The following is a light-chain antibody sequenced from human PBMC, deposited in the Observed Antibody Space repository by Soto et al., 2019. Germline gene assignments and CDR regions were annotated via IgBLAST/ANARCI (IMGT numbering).Light chain of an antibody. J-gene: IGKJ5*01. CDR1: QSISSW. V-gene: IGKV1-5*01. Sequence: DIQMTQSPSTLSASVGDRVTITCRASQSISSWLAWYQQQPGKAPNLLIYDASSLESGVPSRFSGSGSGTEFTLTISSLQPDDFATYYCQQYDSYSPITYGQGTRPEIK. CDR3: QQYDSYSPIT. CDR2: DAS.